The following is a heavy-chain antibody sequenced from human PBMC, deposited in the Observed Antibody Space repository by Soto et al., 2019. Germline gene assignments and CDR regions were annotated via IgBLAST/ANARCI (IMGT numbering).Heavy chain of an antibody. CDR2: IDPSDSYT. Sequence: PGESLKISCKGSGYSFTSYWISWVRQMPGKGLEWMGRIDPSDSYTNYSPSFQGHVTISADKSISTAYLQWSSLKASDTAMYYCARTVGYDFWSGYSRGNWFDPWGQGPLVSVSS. CDR1: GYSFTSYW. D-gene: IGHD3-3*01. CDR3: ARTVGYDFWSGYSRGNWFDP. J-gene: IGHJ5*02. V-gene: IGHV5-10-1*01.